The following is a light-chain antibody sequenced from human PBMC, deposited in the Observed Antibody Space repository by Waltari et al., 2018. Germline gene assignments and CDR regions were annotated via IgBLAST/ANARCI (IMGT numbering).Light chain of an antibody. V-gene: IGLV8-61*01. CDR1: SGSVYTSYY. Sequence: QTVVTQETSFSVSPRGTVTLTCGLSSGSVYTSYYPSWYQQTPGQYPSTLIYRTNPRSSGVPDRFSGSIRGNKAALTITGAQADDECDYYCVVYMGSGHWVFGGGTKLTVL. CDR3: VVYMGSGHWV. CDR2: RTN. J-gene: IGLJ3*02.